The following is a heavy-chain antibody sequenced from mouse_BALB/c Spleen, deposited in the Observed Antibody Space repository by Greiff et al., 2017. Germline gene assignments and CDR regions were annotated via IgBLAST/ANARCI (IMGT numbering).Heavy chain of an antibody. J-gene: IGHJ2*01. CDR2: IYPGNSDT. V-gene: IGHV1-5*01. D-gene: IGHD2-4*01. CDR3: TRREIYYDYDGDY. Sequence: VQLLQSGTVLARPGASVKMSCKASGYTFTSYWMHWVKQRPGQGLEWIGAIYPGNSDTSYNQKFKGMAKLTAVTSTSTAYMELSSLTNEDSAVYYCTRREIYYDYDGDYWGQGTTLTVAS. CDR1: GYTFTSYW.